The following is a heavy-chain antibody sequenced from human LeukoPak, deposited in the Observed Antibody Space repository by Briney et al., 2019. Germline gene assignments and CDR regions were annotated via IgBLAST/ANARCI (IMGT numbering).Heavy chain of an antibody. D-gene: IGHD3-10*01. V-gene: IGHV1-18*01. CDR3: ARDHSYYDSGSYSNVDY. Sequence: ASVKVSCKASGYTFTSYGLSWVRQAPGQGLEWIGWISAYNGNTNYAQKFQGRVTMTRDTSSSTAYMELSRLRSDDTAVYYCARDHSYYDSGSYSNVDYWGQGTLVTVSS. J-gene: IGHJ4*02. CDR2: ISAYNGNT. CDR1: GYTFTSYG.